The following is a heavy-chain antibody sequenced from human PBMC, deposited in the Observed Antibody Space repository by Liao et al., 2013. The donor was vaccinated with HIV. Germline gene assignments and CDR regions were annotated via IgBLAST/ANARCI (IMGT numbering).Heavy chain of an antibody. V-gene: IGHV4-34*01. CDR3: ARGGRIFGAFPLRY. J-gene: IGHJ4*02. CDR1: GGSFSGYY. Sequence: QVQLQQWGAGLLKPSETLSLTCAVYGGSFSGYYWNWIRQPPGKGLEWIGEINHSGSTNYNPSLKSRVTISVDTSKNQFSLKLTSVTAADTAVYYCARGGRIFGAFPLRYWGQGTLVTVSS. CDR2: INHSGST. D-gene: IGHD3-3*01.